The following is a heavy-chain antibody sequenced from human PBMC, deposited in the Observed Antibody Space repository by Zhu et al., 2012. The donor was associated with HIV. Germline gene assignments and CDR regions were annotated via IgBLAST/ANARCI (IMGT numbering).Heavy chain of an antibody. CDR2: IYSSGST. CDR3: ARELGAVTGRVYYYGMDV. D-gene: IGHD6-19*01. CDR1: RVSFSSYY. Sequence: QVQLQESGPGLVKPSETLSLTCSVSRVSFSSYYWNWIRQSAGKGLEWIGRIYSSGSTNYNPFLKSRVTMSVDTSKNQFSLKLSSVAAADTVVYYCARELGAVTGRVYYYGMDVWGQGTTVTVS. V-gene: IGHV4-4*07. J-gene: IGHJ6*02.